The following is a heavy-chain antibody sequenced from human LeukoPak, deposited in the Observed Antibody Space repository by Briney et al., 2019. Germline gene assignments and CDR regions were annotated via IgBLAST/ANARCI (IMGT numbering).Heavy chain of an antibody. CDR2: ISAYNGNT. J-gene: IGHJ4*01. CDR3: ARVVGGLRRITMVRGVYFDY. Sequence: ASVKVSCKGSGYTFTSYGISWVRQAPGQGLEWMGWISAYNGNTNYAQKLQGRVTMTTDTSTSTAYMELRSLRSDDTAVYYCARVVGGLRRITMVRGVYFDYWGHETLVTVSS. D-gene: IGHD3-10*01. CDR1: GYTFTSYG. V-gene: IGHV1-18*01.